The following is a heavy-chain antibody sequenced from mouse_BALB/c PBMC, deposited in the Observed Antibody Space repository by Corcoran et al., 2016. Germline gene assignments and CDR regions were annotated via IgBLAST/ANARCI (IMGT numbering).Heavy chain of an antibody. D-gene: IGHD2-4*01. V-gene: IGHV1S34*01. Sequence: LVKTGTSVKISCKASGYSFTGYYMHWVKQSQGKSLEWIGYISCYNSATSYNQKFKDKVTFTFDASSRTAYMQCNSLTSEDSAVYYGARGGDYDVYYAMDYWGQGTSVTVAS. CDR2: ISCYNSAT. J-gene: IGHJ4*01. CDR3: ARGGDYDVYYAMDY. CDR1: GYSFTGYY.